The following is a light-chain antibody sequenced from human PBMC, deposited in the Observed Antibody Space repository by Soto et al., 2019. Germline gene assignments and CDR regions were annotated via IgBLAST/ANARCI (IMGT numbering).Light chain of an antibody. CDR1: QSISTW. CDR2: KAS. J-gene: IGKJ4*01. CDR3: QQYNAYPLT. V-gene: IGKV1-5*03. Sequence: DIQMTQSPSTLSASVGDRVTITCRASQSISTWLAWYQQKPGKAPKLLIYKASSLEGGVPSRFGGSGSGTLFNITISILHTDDFATYYCQQYNAYPLTFGGGTKVHI.